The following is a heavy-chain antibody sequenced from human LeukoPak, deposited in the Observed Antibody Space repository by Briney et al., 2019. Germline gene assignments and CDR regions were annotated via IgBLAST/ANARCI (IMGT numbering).Heavy chain of an antibody. CDR2: ISWNSGSI. Sequence: GGSLGLSCAASGFTFDDYAMHWVRQAPGKGLEWVSGISWNSGSIGYADSVKGRFTISRDNAKNSLYLQMNSLRAEDTALYYCAKDMVRGRILYYFDYWGQGTLVTVSS. V-gene: IGHV3-9*01. D-gene: IGHD2-15*01. CDR3: AKDMVRGRILYYFDY. J-gene: IGHJ4*02. CDR1: GFTFDDYA.